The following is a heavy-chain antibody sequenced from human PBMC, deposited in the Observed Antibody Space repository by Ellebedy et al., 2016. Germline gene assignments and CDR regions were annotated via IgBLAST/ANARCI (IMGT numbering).Heavy chain of an antibody. J-gene: IGHJ6*02. CDR2: INGDGTNT. V-gene: IGHV3-74*01. CDR3: ARGGAYCGGDCSLGMAHYYYYDMDV. Sequence: GGSLRLXXAASGFTFSSKWMHWVRQVPGKGLVWVSRINGDGTNTKYAESVKGRFTISRDNAKDTLFLQMNSVRAEDTAVYYCARGGAYCGGDCSLGMAHYYYYDMDVWGQGTTVTVSS. D-gene: IGHD2-21*02. CDR1: GFTFSSKW.